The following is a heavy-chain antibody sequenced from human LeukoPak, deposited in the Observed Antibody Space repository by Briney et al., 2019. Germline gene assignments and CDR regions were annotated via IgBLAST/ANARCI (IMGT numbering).Heavy chain of an antibody. D-gene: IGHD2-2*01. CDR3: AVVVVPAAYYCYYYYGMDV. CDR1: GYTFTGYY. V-gene: IGHV1-2*02. J-gene: IGHJ6*02. Sequence: ASVKVSCKASGYTFTGYYMHWVRQAPGQGLEWMGWINPNSGGTNYALKFQGRVTMTRDTSISTAYMELSRLRSDDTAVYYCAVVVVPAAYYCYYYYGMDVWGQGTTVTVSS. CDR2: INPNSGGT.